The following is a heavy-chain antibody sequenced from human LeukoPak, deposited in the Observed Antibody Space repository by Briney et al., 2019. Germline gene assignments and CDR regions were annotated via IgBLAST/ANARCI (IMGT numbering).Heavy chain of an antibody. V-gene: IGHV3-53*01. J-gene: IGHJ4*02. CDR2: TYSGGTT. CDR1: GFSVSDNY. CDR3: AKEGGLGYCSTTSCAFAH. Sequence: GGSLRLSCAGSGFSVSDNYMTWVRQAPGKGLEWVSVTYSGGTTYYVDSVEGRFTISRDNSKNTLYLQMNSLRTEDTAVYYCAKEGGLGYCSTTSCAFAHWGRGTLVTVSS. D-gene: IGHD2-2*01.